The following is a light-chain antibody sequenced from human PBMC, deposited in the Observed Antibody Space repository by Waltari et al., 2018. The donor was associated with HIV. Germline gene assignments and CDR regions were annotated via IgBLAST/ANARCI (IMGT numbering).Light chain of an antibody. CDR1: QDLDNW. Sequence: DIQMTQSPSSVSASVGDRITITCRASQDLDNWLAWYQQRPGKAPKALIYKTSTLQSGVPSIFSGDGSGTEFTLTISSLQPEDFATYYCQQANSFPITFGQGTRLEMK. CDR2: KTS. J-gene: IGKJ5*01. CDR3: QQANSFPIT. V-gene: IGKV1-12*01.